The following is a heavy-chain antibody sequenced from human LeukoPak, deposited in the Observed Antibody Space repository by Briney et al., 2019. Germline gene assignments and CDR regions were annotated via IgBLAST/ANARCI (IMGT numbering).Heavy chain of an antibody. CDR3: AKDPPRYYGSGSDSTAQDY. D-gene: IGHD3-10*01. Sequence: GGSLRLSCAASGFTFSSYAMSWVRQAPGKGLEWVSAISGSGGSTYYADSVKGRFTISRDNSKNTLYLQMNSLRAEDTAVYYCAKDPPRYYGSGSDSTAQDYWGQGTLVTVSS. CDR2: ISGSGGST. V-gene: IGHV3-23*01. J-gene: IGHJ4*02. CDR1: GFTFSSYA.